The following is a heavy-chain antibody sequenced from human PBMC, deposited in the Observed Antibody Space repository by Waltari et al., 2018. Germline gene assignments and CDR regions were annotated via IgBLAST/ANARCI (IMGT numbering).Heavy chain of an antibody. J-gene: IGHJ4*02. CDR3: ARQGFGELYSLDY. Sequence: EVQLVQSGTEVKKPGESLKISCEASGFSFSSYWIVWVRQTPGKGLEWMGTNNPGASHIRYSPSLQGQVTISADDSKTTPYLHWTSLKASDSGIYYCARQGFGELYSLDYWGQGTLVTVSS. CDR2: NNPGASHI. CDR1: GFSFSSYW. D-gene: IGHD3-10*01. V-gene: IGHV5-51*01.